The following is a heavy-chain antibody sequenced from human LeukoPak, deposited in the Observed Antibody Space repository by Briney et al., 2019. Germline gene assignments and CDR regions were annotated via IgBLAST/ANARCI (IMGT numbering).Heavy chain of an antibody. Sequence: SSETLSLTCTVSGGSISSSSYSWGWIRQPPGKGLEWIGSIYYSGSTYYNPSLKSRVTISVDTSKNQFSLKLSSVTAADTAVYYCARSGAGAFDIWGQGTMVTVSS. CDR2: IYYSGST. J-gene: IGHJ3*02. CDR1: GGSISSSSYS. V-gene: IGHV4-39*01. CDR3: ARSGAGAFDI. D-gene: IGHD7-27*01.